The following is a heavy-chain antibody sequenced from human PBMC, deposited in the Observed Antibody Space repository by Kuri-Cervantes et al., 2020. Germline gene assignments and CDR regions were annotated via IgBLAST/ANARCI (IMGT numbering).Heavy chain of an antibody. V-gene: IGHV1-2*04. CDR3: ASGSGTYYDFWSGNQDAFDI. Sequence: ASVKVSCKASGYTFTGYYMHWVRQAPGQGLEWMGWINPNSGGTNYAQKFQGWVTMTRDTSISTAYMELSRLRSDDTAVYYCASGSGTYYDFWSGNQDAFDIWGQGTMVTVSS. CDR2: INPNSGGT. CDR1: GYTFTGYY. D-gene: IGHD3-3*01. J-gene: IGHJ3*02.